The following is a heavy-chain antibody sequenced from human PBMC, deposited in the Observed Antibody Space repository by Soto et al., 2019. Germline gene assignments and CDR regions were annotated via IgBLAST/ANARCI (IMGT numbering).Heavy chain of an antibody. D-gene: IGHD2-2*01. CDR2: IGTAGDT. CDR1: GFTFSSYD. V-gene: IGHV3-13*01. J-gene: IGHJ4*02. CDR3: AKDRQPDGRWPFDH. Sequence: GGSLRLSCAASGFTFSSYDMHWVRQATGKGLEWVSAIGTAGDTYYPGSVKGRFTISRENANNMLYLQMHSLRADDTAVYYCAKDRQPDGRWPFDHWGQGTLVTGSS.